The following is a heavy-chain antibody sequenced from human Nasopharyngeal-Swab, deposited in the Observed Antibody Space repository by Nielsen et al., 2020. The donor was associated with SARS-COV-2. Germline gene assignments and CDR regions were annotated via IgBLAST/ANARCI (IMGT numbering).Heavy chain of an antibody. CDR2: IWYDGSNK. J-gene: IGHJ3*02. CDR3: VKDGYCTNGVCGFDAFDI. D-gene: IGHD2-8*01. V-gene: IGHV3-33*06. CDR1: GFTFSSYG. Sequence: GESLKISCAASGFTFSSYGMHWVRQAPGKGLEWVAVIWYDGSNKYYADSAKGRFTISSDNSKNTLYLQMNSLRAEDTALNYCVKDGYCTNGVCGFDAFDIWGRGTMVTVSS.